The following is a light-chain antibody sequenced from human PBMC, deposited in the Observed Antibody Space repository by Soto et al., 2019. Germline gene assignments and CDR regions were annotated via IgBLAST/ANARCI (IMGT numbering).Light chain of an antibody. V-gene: IGKV3-11*01. CDR2: DAS. Sequence: EIVLTQSPATLSLSPGERDTLSCRASQSVSSYLAWYQQKPGQAPRLLIYDASNRATGIPARFSGRGSGTDFTLTISSLEPEDFAVYYCQQRSNWRFTFGPGTKVDIK. CDR1: QSVSSY. J-gene: IGKJ3*01. CDR3: QQRSNWRFT.